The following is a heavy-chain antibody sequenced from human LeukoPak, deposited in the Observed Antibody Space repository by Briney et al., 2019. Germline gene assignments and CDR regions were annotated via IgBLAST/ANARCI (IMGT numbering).Heavy chain of an antibody. V-gene: IGHV4-34*01. D-gene: IGHD4-17*01. J-gene: IGHJ6*03. Sequence: SETLSLTCAVYGGSFSDYYWSWIRQPPGKGLEWIGEINHSGSTNYNPSLKSRVTISVDTSKNQFSLKLSSVTAADTAVYYCARGRTVTSIHYYYYYYMDVWGKGTTVTVSS. CDR1: GGSFSDYY. CDR3: ARGRTVTSIHYYYYYYMDV. CDR2: INHSGST.